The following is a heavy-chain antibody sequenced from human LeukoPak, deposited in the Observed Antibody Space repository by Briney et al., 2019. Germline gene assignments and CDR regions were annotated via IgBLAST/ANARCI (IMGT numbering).Heavy chain of an antibody. D-gene: IGHD6-19*01. CDR1: GFTFSSYA. J-gene: IGHJ4*02. CDR3: AKDKPTPNSSGWYFRGLMDY. CDR2: ISGSGGST. V-gene: IGHV3-23*01. Sequence: GGSLRLSCAASGFTFSSYAMSWVRQAPGKGLEWVSAISGSGGSTYCADSVKGRFTISRDNSKNTLYLQMNSLTVEDTAVYYCAKDKPTPNSSGWYFRGLMDYWGQGTLVTVSS.